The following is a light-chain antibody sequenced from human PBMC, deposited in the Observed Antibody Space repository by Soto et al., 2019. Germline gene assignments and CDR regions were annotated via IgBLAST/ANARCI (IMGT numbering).Light chain of an antibody. CDR2: GAS. Sequence: EIVMTQSPATLSVSPGERATLSCRASQSVSSNLGWYQQKPGQAPRLLIHGASTRAAGIPARFSGSGSGTEFTLTISSLQSEDFAVHYCQQYHNWRTFGQGTKVEIK. CDR1: QSVSSN. CDR3: QQYHNWRT. J-gene: IGKJ1*01. V-gene: IGKV3-15*01.